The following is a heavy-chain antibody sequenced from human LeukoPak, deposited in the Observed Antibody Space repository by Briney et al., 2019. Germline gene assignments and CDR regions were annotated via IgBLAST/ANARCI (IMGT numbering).Heavy chain of an antibody. CDR2: ISSSSSYI. J-gene: IGHJ4*02. V-gene: IGHV3-21*01. CDR3: ARADYYDSSGYFDY. CDR1: GFTFSSYS. Sequence: GGSLRLSCAASGFTFSSYSMDWVRQAPGKGLEWVSSISSSSSYIYYADSVKGRFTISRDNAKNTLYLQMNSLRAEDTAVYYCARADYYDSSGYFDYWGQGTLVTVSS. D-gene: IGHD3-22*01.